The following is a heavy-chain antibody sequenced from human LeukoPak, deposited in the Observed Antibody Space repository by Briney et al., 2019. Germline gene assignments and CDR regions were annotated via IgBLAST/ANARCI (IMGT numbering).Heavy chain of an antibody. CDR2: INHSGST. D-gene: IGHD6-6*01. Sequence: PSETLSLTCTVSGDSISTSNSYWGWIRQPPGKGLEWIGEINHSGSTNYNPSLKSRVTISVDKSKNQFSLKLSSVTAADTAVYYCARSNGIPARPGHYFDYWGQGTLVTVSS. CDR1: GDSISTSNSY. CDR3: ARSNGIPARPGHYFDY. J-gene: IGHJ4*02. V-gene: IGHV4-39*07.